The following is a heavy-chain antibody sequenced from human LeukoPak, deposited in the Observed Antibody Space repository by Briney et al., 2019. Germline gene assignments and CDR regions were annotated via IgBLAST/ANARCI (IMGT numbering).Heavy chain of an antibody. CDR2: ISGSGGST. CDR3: AKDRGALGYCSGGTCYADY. D-gene: IGHD2-15*01. Sequence: PGGSLRLSCAASGFTFSSYAMSWVRQAPGKGLEWVSVISGSGGSTYYADSVKGRFTISRDNSKNTLYLQMNSLRAEDTAVYYCAKDRGALGYCSGGTCYADYRGQGTLVTVSS. J-gene: IGHJ4*02. CDR1: GFTFSSYA. V-gene: IGHV3-23*01.